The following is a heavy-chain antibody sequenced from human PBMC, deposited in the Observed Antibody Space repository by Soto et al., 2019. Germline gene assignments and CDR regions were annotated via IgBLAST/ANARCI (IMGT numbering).Heavy chain of an antibody. CDR3: ARDRDYCSSTSCYPFDYYYGMDV. CDR1: GYTFTSYA. V-gene: IGHV1-3*01. J-gene: IGHJ6*02. Sequence: ASVKVSCKASGYTFTSYAMHWVRQAPGQRLEWMGWINAGNGNTKYSQKFQGRVTITRDTSASTAYMELSSLGSEDTAVYYCARDRDYCSSTSCYPFDYYYGMDVWGQGTTVTVSS. D-gene: IGHD2-2*01. CDR2: INAGNGNT.